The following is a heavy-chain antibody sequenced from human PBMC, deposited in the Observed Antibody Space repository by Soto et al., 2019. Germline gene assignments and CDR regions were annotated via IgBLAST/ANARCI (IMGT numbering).Heavy chain of an antibody. CDR1: GGTFSSYT. V-gene: IGHV1-69*08. D-gene: IGHD3-10*01. J-gene: IGHJ4*02. CDR2: IIPILGIA. CDR3: ATDHYYGSGSPHFDY. Sequence: QVQLVQSGAEVKKPRSSVKVSCKASGGTFSSYTISWVRQAPGQGLEWMGRIIPILGIANYAQKFQGRVTITADKSTSTAYMELSSLRSEDTAVYYCATDHYYGSGSPHFDYWGQGTLVTVSS.